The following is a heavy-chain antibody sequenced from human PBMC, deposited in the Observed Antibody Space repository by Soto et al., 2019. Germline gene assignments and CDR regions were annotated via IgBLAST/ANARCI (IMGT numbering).Heavy chain of an antibody. CDR3: ARGRLAVGSDWFDS. CDR1: GITFNPNA. J-gene: IGHJ5*01. D-gene: IGHD1-26*01. Sequence: GGSLRLSCVASGITFNPNAMIWVRQAPGKGLEWVSAIDGDGGDTFFADFVKGRFTMSRDNSKNTVYLHMRSLTAEDTALYYCARGRLAVGSDWFDSWGPGTLVTVSS. V-gene: IGHV3-23*01. CDR2: IDGDGGDT.